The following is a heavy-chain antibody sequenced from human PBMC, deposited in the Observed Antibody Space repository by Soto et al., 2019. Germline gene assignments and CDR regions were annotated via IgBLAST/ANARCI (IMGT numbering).Heavy chain of an antibody. D-gene: IGHD3-10*01. Sequence: SGPKLVNPTQTLALTCTFSGFSLSTSRVGVGWIRQPPGKALEWLALIYWNDDKRYSPSLKSRLTITKDTSKNQVVLTMTNMDPVDTATYYCAHSSRGPYPYGMDVWGQGTTVTVSS. CDR2: IYWNDDK. V-gene: IGHV2-5*01. CDR1: GFSLSTSRVG. J-gene: IGHJ6*02. CDR3: AHSSRGPYPYGMDV.